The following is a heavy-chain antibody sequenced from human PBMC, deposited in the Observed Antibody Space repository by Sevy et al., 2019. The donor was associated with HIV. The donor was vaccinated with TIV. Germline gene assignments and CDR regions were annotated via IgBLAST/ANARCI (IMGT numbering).Heavy chain of an antibody. CDR1: GGSVTSDTYY. CDR3: TRLGGLTDYGMDV. Sequence: SETLSLTCTVSGGSVTSDTYYWTWIRQPPGKGLEFIGYIYYNVSINYNPSLKSRVTISVDTSKNQFSLKLTSVTAADTAVYYCTRLGGLTDYGMDVWGQGTTVTVSS. V-gene: IGHV4-61*01. CDR2: IYYNVSI. D-gene: IGHD1-26*01. J-gene: IGHJ6*02.